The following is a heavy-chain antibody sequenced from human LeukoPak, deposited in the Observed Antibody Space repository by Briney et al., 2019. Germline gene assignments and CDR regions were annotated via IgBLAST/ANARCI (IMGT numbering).Heavy chain of an antibody. CDR3: AKSGDYHLPVSMDV. D-gene: IGHD4-17*01. CDR2: SSGDGGST. J-gene: IGHJ6*03. Sequence: GGSLRLSYSASGFTFDDYAMHCVRQAPGKGLECVSLSSGDGGSTYYAHSVKVRFTISKDNSKNSLYLQMNSLRTEDTALYCCAKSGDYHLPVSMDVWGKGTTVTVSS. CDR1: GFTFDDYA. V-gene: IGHV3-43*02.